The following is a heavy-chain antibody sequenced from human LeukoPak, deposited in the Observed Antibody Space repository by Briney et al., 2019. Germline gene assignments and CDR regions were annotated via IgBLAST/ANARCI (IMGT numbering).Heavy chain of an antibody. V-gene: IGHV4-59*08. Sequence: PSETLSLTCTVSIGSISSYYWSWIRQPPGKGLEWIGYIYYSGSTNYNPSLKSRVTISVDTSKNQFSLKLSSVTAADTAVYYCARHLYCSRGICHTDFYYYGLDVWGQGTTVTVSS. D-gene: IGHD2-8*01. J-gene: IGHJ6*02. CDR3: ARHLYCSRGICHTDFYYYGLDV. CDR2: IYYSGST. CDR1: IGSISSYY.